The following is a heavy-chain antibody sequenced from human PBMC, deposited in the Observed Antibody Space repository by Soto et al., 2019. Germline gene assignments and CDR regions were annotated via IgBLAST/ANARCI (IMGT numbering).Heavy chain of an antibody. J-gene: IGHJ4*02. V-gene: IGHV3-53*01. CDR3: ARGKSRDAYNPLGY. CDR1: GFTVSNYY. D-gene: IGHD1-1*01. CDR2: IYTAGPT. Sequence: GGPLSLSCAASGFTVSNYYMSWVRQAPGRGPQWVSVIYTAGPTYYADSVKGRFTISRDESKNTLYFQMDNLRAEDTATSYFARGKSRDAYNPLGYWGPGTLVTVS.